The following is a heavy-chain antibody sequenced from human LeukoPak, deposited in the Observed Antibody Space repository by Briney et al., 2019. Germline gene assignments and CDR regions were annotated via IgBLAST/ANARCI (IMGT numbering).Heavy chain of an antibody. D-gene: IGHD6-19*01. J-gene: IGHJ4*02. V-gene: IGHV4-34*01. CDR3: ARTGAGLGKSIDY. Sequence: SETLSLTCAVYGGSFSGYYWSWIRQPPGKGLEWIGEINHSGSTNYNPSLKSRVTISVDTSKNQFSLKLSSVTAADTAVYYCARTGAGLGKSIDYWGQGTLVTVSS. CDR1: GGSFSGYY. CDR2: INHSGST.